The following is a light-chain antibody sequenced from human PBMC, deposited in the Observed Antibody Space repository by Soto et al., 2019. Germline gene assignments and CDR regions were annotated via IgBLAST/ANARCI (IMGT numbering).Light chain of an antibody. CDR3: QHYGASPWT. CDR2: ATS. CDR1: QRVSNSY. V-gene: IGKV3-20*01. Sequence: EIVLTQSPGTLSLSPAESATLFCRASQRVSNSYLAWYQQKPGQSPRLLIYATSSRATGIPDRFSGSGSGTDFALTITRLEPEDFAVYYCQHYGASPWTFGQGTKVEI. J-gene: IGKJ1*01.